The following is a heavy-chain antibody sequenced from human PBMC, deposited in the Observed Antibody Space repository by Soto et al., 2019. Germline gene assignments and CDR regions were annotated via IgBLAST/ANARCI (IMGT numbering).Heavy chain of an antibody. CDR1: GGSISSYY. CDR3: ARGGYSGYDLSMDV. D-gene: IGHD5-12*01. Sequence: PSDTLSLTCTVSGGSISSYYWSWIRQPAGKGLEWIGRIYTSGSTNYNPSLKSRVTMSVDTSKNQFSLKLSSVTAADTAVYYCARGGYSGYDLSMDVWGQGTTVTVS. CDR2: IYTSGST. V-gene: IGHV4-4*07. J-gene: IGHJ6*02.